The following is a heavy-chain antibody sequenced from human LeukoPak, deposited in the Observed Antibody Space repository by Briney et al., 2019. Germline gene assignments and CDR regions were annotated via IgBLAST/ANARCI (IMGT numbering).Heavy chain of an antibody. J-gene: IGHJ4*02. CDR1: GFTFSSFG. CDR3: ARDLGWHDYGEPDFDY. D-gene: IGHD4-17*01. Sequence: PGGSLRLSCAASGFTFSSFGMHWVRQAPGKGLEWVSSISSSSSYIYYADSVKGRFTISRDNAKNSLYLQMNSLRAEDTAVYYCARDLGWHDYGEPDFDYWGQGTLVTVSS. V-gene: IGHV3-21*01. CDR2: ISSSSSYI.